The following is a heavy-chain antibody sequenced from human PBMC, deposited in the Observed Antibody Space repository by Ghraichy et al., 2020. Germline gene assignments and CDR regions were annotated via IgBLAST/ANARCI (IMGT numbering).Heavy chain of an antibody. J-gene: IGHJ6*02. CDR3: ASPVVLRYFDWLPDYYYYGMDV. Sequence: GGSLRLSCAASGFTFSSYAMSWVRQAPGKGLEWVSAISGSGGSTHYADSVKGRFTISRDNSKNTLYLQMNSLRAEDTAVYYCASPVVLRYFDWLPDYYYYGMDVWGQGTTVTVSS. D-gene: IGHD3-9*01. V-gene: IGHV3-23*01. CDR1: GFTFSSYA. CDR2: ISGSGGST.